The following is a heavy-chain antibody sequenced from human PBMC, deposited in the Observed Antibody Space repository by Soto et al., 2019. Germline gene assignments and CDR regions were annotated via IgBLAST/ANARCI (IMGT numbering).Heavy chain of an antibody. CDR3: ARDIRVDYSNNNWFDP. CDR1: GFTFSSYW. CDR2: IKQDGSEK. J-gene: IGHJ5*02. V-gene: IGHV3-7*01. D-gene: IGHD4-4*01. Sequence: PGGSLRLSCAASGFTFSSYWMSWVRQAPGKGLEWVANIKQDGSEKYYVDSVKGRFTISRDNAKNSLYLQMNSLRAEDTAVYYCARDIRVDYSNNNWFDPWGQGTLVTVSS.